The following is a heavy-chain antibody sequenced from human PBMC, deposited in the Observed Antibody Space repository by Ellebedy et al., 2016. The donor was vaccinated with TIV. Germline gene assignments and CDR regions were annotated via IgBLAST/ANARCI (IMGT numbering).Heavy chain of an antibody. CDR2: ISAYNNNT. V-gene: IGHV1-18*01. D-gene: IGHD2-2*01. Sequence: AASVKVSCKATGYTFYNYGISWVRQAPGEGLEWLGWISAYNNNTNYAQKLQDRVTLTTDTSTSTAYMQLRSRRSDDTAVYYCGRVGKYCSSFSCYEDSWGQGTLVTVSS. J-gene: IGHJ4*02. CDR3: GRVGKYCSSFSCYEDS. CDR1: GYTFYNYG.